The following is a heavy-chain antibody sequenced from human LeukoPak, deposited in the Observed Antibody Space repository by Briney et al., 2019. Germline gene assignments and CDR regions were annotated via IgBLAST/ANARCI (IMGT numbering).Heavy chain of an antibody. CDR3: AKDIFGGGI. J-gene: IGHJ3*02. V-gene: IGHV3-48*04. D-gene: IGHD3-16*01. CDR2: ISSSSSTI. CDR1: GFTFSSYS. Sequence: GGSLRLSCAASGFTFSSYSMNWVRQAPGKGLEWVSYISSSSSTIYYADSVKGRFTISRDNSKNSLYLQMNSLRAEDTALYYCAKDIFGGGIWGQGTMVTVSS.